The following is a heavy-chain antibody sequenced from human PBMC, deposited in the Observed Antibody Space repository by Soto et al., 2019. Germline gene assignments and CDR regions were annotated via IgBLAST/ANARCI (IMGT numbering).Heavy chain of an antibody. D-gene: IGHD3-22*01. CDR2: ISYDGSNK. V-gene: IGHV3-30-3*01. CDR1: GFTFSSYA. J-gene: IGHJ4*02. Sequence: SLRLSCAASGFTFSSYAMHWVRQAPGKGLEWVAVISYDGSNKYYADSVKGRFTISRDNSKNTLYLQMNSLRAEDTAVYYCARGRYDSSGYYSPGFYYWGQGTLVTVSS. CDR3: ARGRYDSSGYYSPGFYY.